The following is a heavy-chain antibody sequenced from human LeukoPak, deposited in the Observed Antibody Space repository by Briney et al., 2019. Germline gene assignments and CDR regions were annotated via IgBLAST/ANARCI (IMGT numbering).Heavy chain of an antibody. Sequence: GGSLRLSCAASGFTFNTYTMNWVRQAPGKGLEWVSYISGSSGIIDYADSVRGRFTISRDNAKNSLYLQMNSLRAEDTAVYYCARRYFDSWGQGTLVTVSS. J-gene: IGHJ4*02. CDR1: GFTFNTYT. CDR2: ISGSSGII. V-gene: IGHV3-48*01. CDR3: ARRYFDS.